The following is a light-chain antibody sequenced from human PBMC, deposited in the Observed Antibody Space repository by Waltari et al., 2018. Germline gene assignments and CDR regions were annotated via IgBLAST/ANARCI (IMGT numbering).Light chain of an antibody. Sequence: QSVLTQPPSESGTPGQRVTISCSGSSSNIGNNVVNWYQQVPGTTPKLLIYRNDPPPSGVPDRISGSKSGTSASLAISGLQSEDEAHYYCAAWDDSLNGRWVFGGGTKLTVL. CDR1: SSNIGNNV. J-gene: IGLJ2*01. CDR2: RND. V-gene: IGLV1-44*01. CDR3: AAWDDSLNGRWV.